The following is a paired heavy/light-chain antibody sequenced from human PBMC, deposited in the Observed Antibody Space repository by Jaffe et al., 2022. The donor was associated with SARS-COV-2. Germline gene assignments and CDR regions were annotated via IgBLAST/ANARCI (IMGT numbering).Heavy chain of an antibody. Sequence: QVQLVESGGGVVQPGGSLRLSCAASGYTFSTYAMHWVRQAPGKGLEGVAVISYDGSNIYYADSVKGRFTISRDNSKNTLYLQMNSLRADDTAVYYCAPYSNDPMDVWGQGTTVTVSS. CDR1: GYTFSTYA. CDR3: APYSNDPMDV. CDR2: ISYDGSNI. J-gene: IGHJ6*02. V-gene: IGHV3-30*03. D-gene: IGHD4-4*01.
Light chain of an antibody. CDR2: KVS. J-gene: IGKJ1*01. V-gene: IGKV2-30*01. CDR1: QSLASSDGNTY. CDR3: MQGMHWPWT. Sequence: DVVMTQSPLSLPVTLGQPASISCRSSQSLASSDGNTYLNWFHQRPGQSPRRLIYKVSNRDSGVPDRFSGSGSGTDFTLKISTVEAEDVGVYYCMQGMHWPWTFGQGTKVEIK.